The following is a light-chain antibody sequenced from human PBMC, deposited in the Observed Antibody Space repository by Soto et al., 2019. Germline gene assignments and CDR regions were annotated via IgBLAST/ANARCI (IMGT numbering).Light chain of an antibody. Sequence: QSMLTQPASVSGSPGQSIAISCTGTSSDVGGYNYVSWYQQHPGKAPKLMIYDVNNRPSGVSSRFSGSKSGNTASLTISGLQAEDGADYYCGSYTSTRSFLFGSGTKVTVL. CDR3: GSYTSTRSFL. CDR2: DVN. J-gene: IGLJ1*01. V-gene: IGLV2-14*01. CDR1: SSDVGGYNY.